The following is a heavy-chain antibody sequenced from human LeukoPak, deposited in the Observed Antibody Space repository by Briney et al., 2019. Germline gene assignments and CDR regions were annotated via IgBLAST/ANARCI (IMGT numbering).Heavy chain of an antibody. CDR3: AKSSDYSNYVFGY. Sequence: SETLSLTCIVSGGSISGGSYYWSWIRQPAGKGLEWIGRIDTSGSTHYNPSLKSRVTISVDASKNPLSLRLTSVTAADTAVYYCAKSSDYSNYVFGYWGLGTLVTVSS. V-gene: IGHV4-61*02. CDR2: IDTSGST. D-gene: IGHD4-11*01. CDR1: GGSISGGSYY. J-gene: IGHJ4*02.